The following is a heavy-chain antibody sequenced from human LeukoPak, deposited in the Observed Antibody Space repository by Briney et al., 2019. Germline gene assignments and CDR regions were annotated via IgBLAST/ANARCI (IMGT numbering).Heavy chain of an antibody. D-gene: IGHD3-3*01. CDR1: GGSISTTYYY. J-gene: IGHJ6*02. CDR3: AREGFGSGYFYGMDV. CDR2: IYYSGST. V-gene: IGHV4-39*07. Sequence: SDTLSLTCTVSGGSISTTYYYWGWIRQPPGKGLEWIGSIYYSGSTYYNPSLKSRVTISLDTSKNHFSLKLSSVTAADTAVYYCAREGFGSGYFYGMDVWGQGTTVTVSS.